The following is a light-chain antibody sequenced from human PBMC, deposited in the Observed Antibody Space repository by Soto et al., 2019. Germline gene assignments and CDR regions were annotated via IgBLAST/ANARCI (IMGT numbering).Light chain of an antibody. J-gene: IGKJ1*01. Sequence: DIQMTQSTSTLSGSVGDRVTITCRASQTISSWLAWYQQKPGKAPKLLIYKASSLESGVPSRFSGSGSGTEFILTISSLQPDDFATYYCQQYNSYRTFGQGTKVDIK. V-gene: IGKV1-5*03. CDR3: QQYNSYRT. CDR2: KAS. CDR1: QTISSW.